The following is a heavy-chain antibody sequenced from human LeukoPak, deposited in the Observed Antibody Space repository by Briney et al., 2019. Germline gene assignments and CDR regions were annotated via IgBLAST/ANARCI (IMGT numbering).Heavy chain of an antibody. CDR3: ARHGGSSWYNNWFDP. V-gene: IGHV3-33*08. CDR1: GFTFSSYA. D-gene: IGHD6-13*01. CDR2: IWYDGSNK. Sequence: GRSLRLSCAASGFTFSSYAMHWVRQAPGKGREWVAVIWYDGSNKFYADSVKGRFTISRDNSKNTLYLQMNSLRAEDTAVYYCARHGGSSWYNNWFDPWGQGTLVTVSS. J-gene: IGHJ5*02.